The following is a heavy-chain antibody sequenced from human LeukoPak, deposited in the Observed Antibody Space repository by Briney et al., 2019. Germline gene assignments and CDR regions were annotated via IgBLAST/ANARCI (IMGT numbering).Heavy chain of an antibody. J-gene: IGHJ4*02. CDR2: IRYDGSNK. V-gene: IGHV3-30*02. CDR1: GFTFSSYG. CDR3: AKDLSNLLRYYGSGSYYNGPGGYFDY. D-gene: IGHD3-10*01. Sequence: GGSLRLSCAASGFTFSSYGMHWVRQAPGKGLEWVAFIRYDGSNKYYADSVKGRFTISRDNSKNTLYLQMNSLRAEDTAVYYCAKDLSNLLRYYGSGSYYNGPGGYFDYWGQGTLVTVSS.